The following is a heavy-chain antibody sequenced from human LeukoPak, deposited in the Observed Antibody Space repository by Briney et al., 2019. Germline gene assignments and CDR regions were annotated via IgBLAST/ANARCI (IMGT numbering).Heavy chain of an antibody. V-gene: IGHV1-24*01. D-gene: IGHD2-21*02. CDR2: FDPEDGET. Sequence: ASVKVSCKVSGYALTELSMHWVRQAPGKGLEWMGGFDPEDGETTYAQKFQGRVTVTEDTSTDTAYMELSSLRSEDTAVYYCATKVTAILASRRYYFDYWGQGTLVTVSS. J-gene: IGHJ4*02. CDR3: ATKVTAILASRRYYFDY. CDR1: GYALTELS.